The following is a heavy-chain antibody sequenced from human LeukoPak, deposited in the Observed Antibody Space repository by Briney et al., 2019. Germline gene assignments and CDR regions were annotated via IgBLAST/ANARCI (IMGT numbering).Heavy chain of an antibody. J-gene: IGHJ4*02. D-gene: IGHD3-22*01. CDR3: ARDSSGYPMWGFDY. CDR1: GGSISSYY. CDR2: IYYSGST. Sequence: SETLSLTCTVSGGSISSYYWSWIRQPPGKGLEWIGYIYYSGSTNYNPSLKSRVTISVDTSKNQFSLKLSSVTAADTAVYYCARDSSGYPMWGFDYWGQGTLVTASS. V-gene: IGHV4-59*01.